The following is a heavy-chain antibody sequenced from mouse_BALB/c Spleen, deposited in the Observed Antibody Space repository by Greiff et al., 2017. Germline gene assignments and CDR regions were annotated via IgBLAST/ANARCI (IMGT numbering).Heavy chain of an antibody. CDR2: ISSGGSYT. D-gene: IGHD2-1*01. Sequence: DVHLVESGGDLVKPGGSLKLSCAASGFTFSSYGMSWVRQTPDKRLEWVATISSGGSYTYYPDSVKGRFTISRDNAKNTLYLQMSSLKSEDTAMYYCAREYYGNYGAMDYWGQGTSVTVSS. V-gene: IGHV5-6*01. CDR1: GFTFSSYG. J-gene: IGHJ4*01. CDR3: AREYYGNYGAMDY.